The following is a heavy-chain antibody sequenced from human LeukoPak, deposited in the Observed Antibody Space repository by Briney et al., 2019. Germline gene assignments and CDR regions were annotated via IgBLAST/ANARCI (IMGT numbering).Heavy chain of an antibody. Sequence: GGSLRLSCAASGFTLSSYWMSWVRQAPGKGLEWVANIKQDGSEKYYVDSVKGRFTISRDNAKNSLYLQMNSLRAEDTAVYYCARDEDSEFDYWGQGTLVTVSS. CDR2: IKQDGSEK. V-gene: IGHV3-7*01. J-gene: IGHJ4*02. D-gene: IGHD1-26*01. CDR3: ARDEDSEFDY. CDR1: GFTLSSYW.